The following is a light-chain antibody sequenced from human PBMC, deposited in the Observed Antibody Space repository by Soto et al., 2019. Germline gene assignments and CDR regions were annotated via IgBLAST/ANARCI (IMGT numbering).Light chain of an antibody. CDR2: GAS. CDR1: QSVSSSY. Sequence: EIVLTQSPGTLSLSPGERATLSCRASQSVSSSYLAWYQHKPGQAPRLLIYGASSRAAGIPDRLSGSGPGTDFTLTISRLEPEDFAVYYCQQYCSSPYTFGQGTKLDLK. J-gene: IGKJ2*01. CDR3: QQYCSSPYT. V-gene: IGKV3-20*01.